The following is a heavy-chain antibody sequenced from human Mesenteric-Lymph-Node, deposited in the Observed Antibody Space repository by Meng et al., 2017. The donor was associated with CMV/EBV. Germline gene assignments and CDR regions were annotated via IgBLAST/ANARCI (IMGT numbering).Heavy chain of an antibody. J-gene: IGHJ4*02. V-gene: IGHV3-23*01. D-gene: IGHD6-6*01. CDR3: AKEALYSTSSVGYYLDC. CDR2: ISGSAADT. Sequence: GGSLRLSCAASGFTFSSHAMSWVRQAPGKGPEWVSAISGSAADTYYADSVKGRFTISRDISKNTLFLQMNSLRGEDTAVYYCAKEALYSTSSVGYYLDCWGQGALVTVSS. CDR1: GFTFSSHA.